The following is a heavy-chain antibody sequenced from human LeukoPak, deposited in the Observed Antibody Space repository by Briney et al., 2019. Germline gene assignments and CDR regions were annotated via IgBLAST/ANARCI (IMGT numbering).Heavy chain of an antibody. J-gene: IGHJ3*02. D-gene: IGHD3-22*01. CDR1: GYSISSGYY. CDR2: IYHSGNT. CDR3: ARDVGDSSGYYYEGLAFDI. V-gene: IGHV4-38-2*02. Sequence: SETLSLTCTVSGYSISSGYYWAWIRQPPGKGLQWIGNIYHSGNTYYNPSLKSRVSISVDTSKNQFSLKLSSVTAADTAVYYCARDVGDSSGYYYEGLAFDIWGQGTMVTVSS.